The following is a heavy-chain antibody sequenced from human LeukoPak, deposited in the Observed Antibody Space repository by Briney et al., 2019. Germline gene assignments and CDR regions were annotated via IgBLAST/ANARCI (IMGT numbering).Heavy chain of an antibody. V-gene: IGHV3-21*01. CDR3: ARGHDASPFDY. J-gene: IGHJ4*02. CDR1: GFTFSTYS. Sequence: GESLKISCAASGFTFSTYSMTWVRQAPGEGLEWVSFISSNSGYIYYAASLKGRFTVSRDNAKNSLYLQMTSLRAEDTAVYYCARGHDASPFDYWGQGTLVTVSS. D-gene: IGHD2-15*01. CDR2: ISSNSGYI.